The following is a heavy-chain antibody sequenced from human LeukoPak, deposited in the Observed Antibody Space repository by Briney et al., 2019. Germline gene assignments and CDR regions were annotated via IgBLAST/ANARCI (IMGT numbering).Heavy chain of an antibody. CDR3: ATGTNYDFWSGYYCDAFDI. Sequence: ASVKVSCKVSGYTLTELSMHWVRQAPGKGLEWMGGFDPEDGETIYAQKFQGRVTMTEDTSTDTAYMELSSLRSEVTAVYYCATGTNYDFWSGYYCDAFDIWGQGTMVTVSS. CDR1: GYTLTELS. D-gene: IGHD3-3*01. J-gene: IGHJ3*02. CDR2: FDPEDGET. V-gene: IGHV1-24*01.